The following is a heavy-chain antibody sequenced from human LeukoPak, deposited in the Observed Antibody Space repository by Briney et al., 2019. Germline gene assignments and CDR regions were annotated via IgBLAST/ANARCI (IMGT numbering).Heavy chain of an antibody. CDR3: ARATYYDCGDYTTKNWFDP. J-gene: IGHJ5*02. CDR2: IYYSGST. V-gene: IGHV4-30-4*08. Sequence: SETLSLTCTVSGGSISSGDYYWSWIRQPPGKGLEWIGYIYYSGSTYYNPSLKSRVTISVDTSKNQFSLKLSSVTAADTAVYYCARATYYDCGDYTTKNWFDPWGQGTLVTVSS. D-gene: IGHD4-17*01. CDR1: GGSISSGDYY.